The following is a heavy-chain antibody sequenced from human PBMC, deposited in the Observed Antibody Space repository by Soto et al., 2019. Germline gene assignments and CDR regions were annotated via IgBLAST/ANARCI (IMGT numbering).Heavy chain of an antibody. Sequence: QRLSCAASGFTFSSYWMSWVRQAPGKGLEWVANIKQDGSEKYYVDSVKGRFTISRDNAKNSLYLQMNSLRAEDTAVYYCARAFGGGYCSGGSCYSYYYGMDVWGQGTTVTVSS. CDR1: GFTFSSYW. V-gene: IGHV3-7*01. J-gene: IGHJ6*02. CDR2: IKQDGSEK. D-gene: IGHD2-15*01. CDR3: ARAFGGGYCSGGSCYSYYYGMDV.